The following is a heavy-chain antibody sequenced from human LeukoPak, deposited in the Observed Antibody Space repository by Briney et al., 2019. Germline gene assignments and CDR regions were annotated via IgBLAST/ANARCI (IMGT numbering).Heavy chain of an antibody. D-gene: IGHD6-13*01. CDR1: GGSISGHY. J-gene: IGHJ4*02. CDR3: ARGSGGYSSSWTSFDY. Sequence: SETLSLTCTVSGGSISGHYWSWIRQPPGKGLEWLGYIYVTGNRYNPYLQSRVTISVDTSRNQFFLKLTSVTAADTAVYYCARGSGGYSSSWTSFDYWGQGTLVTVSS. V-gene: IGHV4-59*11. CDR2: IYVTGN.